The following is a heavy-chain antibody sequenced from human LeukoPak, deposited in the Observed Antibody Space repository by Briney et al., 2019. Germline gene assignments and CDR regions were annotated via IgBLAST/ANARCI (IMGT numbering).Heavy chain of an antibody. V-gene: IGHV4-59*08. J-gene: IGHJ4*02. CDR2: IYYSGST. D-gene: IGHD2/OR15-2a*01. Sequence: SETLSLTCTVSGGSISSYYWSWIRQPPGKGLEWIGYIYYSGSTNYNPSLKSRVTISVDTSKNQFSLKLSSVTAAGTAVYYCARLSAALNFDYWGQGTLVTVSS. CDR1: GGSISSYY. CDR3: ARLSAALNFDY.